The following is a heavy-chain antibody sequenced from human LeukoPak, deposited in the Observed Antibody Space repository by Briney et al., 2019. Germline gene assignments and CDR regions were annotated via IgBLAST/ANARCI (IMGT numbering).Heavy chain of an antibody. CDR1: GYTFSSYG. D-gene: IGHD2-15*01. J-gene: IGHJ4*02. CDR3: ARDCIGCHGFDY. CDR2: VSAYADNT. Sequence: ASVKVSCKASGYTFSSYGITWVRQAPGQELEWMGWVSAYADNTNYVQKIQGRVTMTTDTSTNTAYMELRSLRSDDTAVYYCARDCIGCHGFDYWGQGTLVTVSS. V-gene: IGHV1-18*01.